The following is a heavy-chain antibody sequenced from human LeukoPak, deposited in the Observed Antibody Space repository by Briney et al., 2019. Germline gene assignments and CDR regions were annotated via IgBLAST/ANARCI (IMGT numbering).Heavy chain of an antibody. Sequence: PSETLSLTCSVSGGSINSYWWSWIRQPAGKGLELIGRIYTTGMTNYNPSLKSRVSMSVDTSKNQFPLELRSVTAADTAVYFCARAGYTISSYRFDYWGQGALVTVSS. CDR3: ARAGYTISSYRFDY. CDR2: IYTTGMT. V-gene: IGHV4-4*07. J-gene: IGHJ4*02. D-gene: IGHD3-16*02. CDR1: GGSINSYW.